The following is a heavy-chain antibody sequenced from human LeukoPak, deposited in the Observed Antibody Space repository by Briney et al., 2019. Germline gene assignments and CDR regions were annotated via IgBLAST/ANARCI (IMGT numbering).Heavy chain of an antibody. D-gene: IGHD1-14*01. CDR1: GGSISSGSYY. CDR2: IYTSGST. J-gene: IGHJ4*02. CDR3: ARVRYDYVDY. Sequence: SETLSLTCTVSGGSISSGSYYWSWIRQPAGKGLEWIGRIYTSGSTNYNPSLKSRVTISVDTSKNQFSLKLSSVTAADTAVYYCARVRYDYVDYWGQGTLVTVSS. V-gene: IGHV4-61*02.